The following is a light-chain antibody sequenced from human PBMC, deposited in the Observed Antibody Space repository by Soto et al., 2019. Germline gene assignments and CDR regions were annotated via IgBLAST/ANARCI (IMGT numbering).Light chain of an antibody. J-gene: IGKJ1*01. Sequence: DIQMTQSPSTLSASIGDRVTITCRASHSISSWLAWYQQKPGKAPKLLIYDASTLESGVPSRFSGSGSETEFTLTINSLQPDDVATYYCQQYDSWAFGQGTKVDIK. V-gene: IGKV1-5*01. CDR2: DAS. CDR1: HSISSW. CDR3: QQYDSWA.